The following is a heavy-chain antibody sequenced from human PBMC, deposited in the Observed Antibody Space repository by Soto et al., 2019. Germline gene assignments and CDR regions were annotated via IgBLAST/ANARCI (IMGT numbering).Heavy chain of an antibody. D-gene: IGHD3-9*01. CDR3: ARVDILTGYGCMDV. CDR2: IYYSGST. Sequence: SETLSLTCTVSGDSIRSGDHYWSWIRQPPGKGLEWIGYIYYSGSTYYSPSLKSRVTISVDTSKNQFSLKLNSVTAADTAVYDCARVDILTGYGCMDVWGQGTTVTVSS. CDR1: GDSIRSGDHY. J-gene: IGHJ6*02. V-gene: IGHV4-30-4*01.